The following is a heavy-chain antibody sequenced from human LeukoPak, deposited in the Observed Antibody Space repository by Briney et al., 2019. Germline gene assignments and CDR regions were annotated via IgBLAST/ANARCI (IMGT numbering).Heavy chain of an antibody. CDR1: GFTFSSYG. CDR2: ISGSGGST. D-gene: IGHD6-13*01. V-gene: IGHV3-23*01. Sequence: GGTLRLSCAASGFTFSSYGMSWVRQAPGKGLEWVSAISGSGGSTYYADSVKGRFTISRDNSKNTLYLQMNSLRAEDMALYYCAKDKYSSSWYYFDYWGQGTLVTVSS. CDR3: AKDKYSSSWYYFDY. J-gene: IGHJ4*02.